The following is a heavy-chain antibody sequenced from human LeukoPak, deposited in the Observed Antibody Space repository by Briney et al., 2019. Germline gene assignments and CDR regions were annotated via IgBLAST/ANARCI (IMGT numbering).Heavy chain of an antibody. V-gene: IGHV3-30*18. CDR2: VPFDVRNI. CDR1: GFAFSDCG. Sequence: GRSLRLSCVASGFAFSDCGMHWVRQFPGKGLEWVAVVPFDVRNIYYADSVKGRFTISRDNSKNTVYLQMNNLRDEDTAIYYCAKVLLSSSWYADYWGQGTLVTVSS. J-gene: IGHJ4*02. D-gene: IGHD6-13*01. CDR3: AKVLLSSSWYADY.